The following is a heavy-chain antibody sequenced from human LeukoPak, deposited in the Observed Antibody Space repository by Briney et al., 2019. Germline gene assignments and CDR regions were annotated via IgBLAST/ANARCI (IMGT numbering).Heavy chain of an antibody. J-gene: IGHJ1*01. Sequence: GASLKVSCKASGYTFSNYYVHWVRQAPGQGLEWMGLIKANGGGTSYALKFQGRVTLTRDTSTSTAYMELSSLRSEDTAVYYCARDHFDSSGYHYFLGYFEHWGQGTLVTVSS. CDR2: IKANGGGT. D-gene: IGHD3-22*01. CDR3: ARDHFDSSGYHYFLGYFEH. CDR1: GYTFSNYY. V-gene: IGHV1-46*01.